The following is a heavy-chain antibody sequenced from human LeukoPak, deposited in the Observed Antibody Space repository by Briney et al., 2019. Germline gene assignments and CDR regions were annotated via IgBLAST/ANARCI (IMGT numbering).Heavy chain of an antibody. CDR1: GFTFSSYA. CDR2: ISYDGSNK. Sequence: PGGSLRLSCAASGFTFSSYAMHWVRQSPGKGLEWVAVISYDGSNKYYADSVKGRFTISRDNSKNTLYLQMNSLRAEDTAVYYCARARREALDAFDIWGQGTMVTVSS. V-gene: IGHV3-30-3*01. CDR3: ARARREALDAFDI. J-gene: IGHJ3*02.